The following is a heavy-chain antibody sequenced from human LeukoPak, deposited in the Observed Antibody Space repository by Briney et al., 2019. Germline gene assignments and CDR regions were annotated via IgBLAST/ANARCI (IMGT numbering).Heavy chain of an antibody. CDR3: ARIRYYYGSGSYSLGY. V-gene: IGHV1-2*02. CDR2: INPNSGGT. CDR1: GYTFIDYY. Sequence: GASVKVSCKASGYTFIDYYIHWVRQAPGQGLEWMGCINPNSGGTNYGQKFQGRVTMTRDTSISTAYMELSRLISDETAVYYCARIRYYYGSGSYSLGYWGQGTLVTVSS. D-gene: IGHD3-10*01. J-gene: IGHJ4*02.